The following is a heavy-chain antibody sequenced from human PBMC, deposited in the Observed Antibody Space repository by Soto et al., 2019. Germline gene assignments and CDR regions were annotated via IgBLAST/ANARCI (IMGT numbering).Heavy chain of an antibody. V-gene: IGHV4-39*01. CDR2: IYYSGST. CDR1: GDSINNRSYY. J-gene: IGHJ4*02. CDR3: ARQRTSVVTQAYFDS. D-gene: IGHD2-21*02. Sequence: SETLSLTCTVTGDSINNRSYYWGWIRQPPGKGLEWIGSIYYSGSTYNNPSLKSRVSMSVDTSKNQFSLKLRSVTAADTALYYCARQRTSVVTQAYFDSWGQGYLVT.